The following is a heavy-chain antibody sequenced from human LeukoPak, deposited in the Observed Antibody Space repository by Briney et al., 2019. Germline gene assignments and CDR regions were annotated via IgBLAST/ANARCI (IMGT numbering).Heavy chain of an antibody. D-gene: IGHD2-8*01. CDR3: ARMVYSDVGYYYYMDV. Sequence: GESLKISCKGSGYSFTSYWIGWVRQMPGKGLEWMGSIYPSDSDTRYSPSFQGQVTISADKSTSIAYLQWSSLKASDTAIYYCARMVYSDVGYYYYMDVWGKGTTVTISS. V-gene: IGHV5-51*01. CDR1: GYSFTSYW. CDR2: IYPSDSDT. J-gene: IGHJ6*03.